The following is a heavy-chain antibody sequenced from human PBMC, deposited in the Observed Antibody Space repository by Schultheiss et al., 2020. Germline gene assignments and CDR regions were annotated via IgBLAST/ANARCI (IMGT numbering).Heavy chain of an antibody. CDR1: AFTFSTYA. V-gene: IGHV3-23*01. D-gene: IGHD6-13*01. CDR2: ISGSGGST. CDR3: ARAAAGSVDYYYGMDV. J-gene: IGHJ6*02. Sequence: GGSLRLSCAASAFTFSTYAMNWVRQAPGKGLEWVSAISGSGGSTYYADSVKGRFTISRDNSKNTLYLQMNSLRAEDTAVYYCARAAAGSVDYYYGMDVWGQGTTVTVSS.